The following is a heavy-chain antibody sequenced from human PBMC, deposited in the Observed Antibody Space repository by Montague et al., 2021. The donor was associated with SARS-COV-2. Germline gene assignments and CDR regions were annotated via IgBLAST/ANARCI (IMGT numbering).Heavy chain of an antibody. Sequence: SETLSLTCTVSRGSLRLTSYHWGWIRQPPGKGLEWIGSIYHTGSTCYDPSLESRVTMSVDNSKNQFSLMLTSVTAADPAVYYCANFYSGSYNYWGHGSLVTVSS. CDR1: RGSLRLTSYH. CDR3: ANFYSGSYNY. J-gene: IGHJ4*01. V-gene: IGHV4-39*01. CDR2: IYHTGST. D-gene: IGHD1-26*01.